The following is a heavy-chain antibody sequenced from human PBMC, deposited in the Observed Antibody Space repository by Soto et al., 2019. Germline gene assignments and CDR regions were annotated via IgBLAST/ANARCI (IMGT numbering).Heavy chain of an antibody. J-gene: IGHJ4*02. D-gene: IGHD2-15*01. V-gene: IGHV3-23*01. CDR3: AKDDFTDRGGDYFEY. CDR2: IGASGDIK. CDR1: VFSFTNFS. Sequence: GGSLRFSCAASVFSFTNFSVSLVRQAPGKGLECVSGIGASGDIKWYADSVKGRLSISRDNSKNTLYLQLNSLRFDDTAVYYCAKDDFTDRGGDYFEYWGQGTMVTVSS.